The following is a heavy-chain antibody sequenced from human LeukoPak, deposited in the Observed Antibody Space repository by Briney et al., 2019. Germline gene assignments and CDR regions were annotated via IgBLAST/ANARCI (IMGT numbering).Heavy chain of an antibody. Sequence: ASVKVSCKASGYTFTSYGISWVRQAPGQGLEWMGWISAYNGNTNYAQKLQGRVTMTTDTSTSTAYMELRSLRSDDTAVYYCARDVHRSGGSCYWLGYYYYYGMDVWGQGTTVTVSS. D-gene: IGHD2-15*01. CDR3: ARDVHRSGGSCYWLGYYYYYGMDV. CDR1: GYTFTSYG. J-gene: IGHJ6*02. V-gene: IGHV1-18*01. CDR2: ISAYNGNT.